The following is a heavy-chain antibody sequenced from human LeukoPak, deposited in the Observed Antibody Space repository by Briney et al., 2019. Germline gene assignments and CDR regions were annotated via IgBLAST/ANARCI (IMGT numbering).Heavy chain of an antibody. Sequence: ASVNVSCKASGYTFTGYYMHWVRQAPGQGLEGMGWINPNSGGTNYAQKFQGRVPMTRDTSISTAYVELSRLRSDDTAVYYCARVATDDYGDYVWFDPWGQGTLVTVSS. CDR3: ARVATDDYGDYVWFDP. CDR1: GYTFTGYY. D-gene: IGHD4-17*01. V-gene: IGHV1-2*02. J-gene: IGHJ5*02. CDR2: INPNSGGT.